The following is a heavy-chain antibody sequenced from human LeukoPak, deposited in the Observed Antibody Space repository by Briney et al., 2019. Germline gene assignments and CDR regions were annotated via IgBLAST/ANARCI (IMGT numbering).Heavy chain of an antibody. J-gene: IGHJ3*02. CDR3: AKDSVRWGNSENDAFDI. CDR1: GFTFSNYA. D-gene: IGHD4-23*01. CDR2: ISGGAGSS. Sequence: GGSLRLSCAASGFTFSNYAMSWVRQAPGKGLEWVSTISGGAGSSYYADSVKGRFTISRDNSKNTLFLQMNSLRVEDAAVYYCAKDSVRWGNSENDAFDIWGQGTTVVVSS. V-gene: IGHV3-23*01.